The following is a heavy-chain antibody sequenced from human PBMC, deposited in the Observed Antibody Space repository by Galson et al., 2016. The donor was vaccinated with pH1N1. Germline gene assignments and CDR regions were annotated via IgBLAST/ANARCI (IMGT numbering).Heavy chain of an antibody. Sequence: TLSLTCAVSGASVSDATYYWSWIRQPAGKGLEYIGYIYTSGSTNYNPSLTSRLTISVDTSKKQVSLKLSSVTAADTAVDYCARGIIDSAGSGSYYSNYYYGMAVWGQGTTVTVSS. CDR3: ARGIIDSAGSGSYYSNYYYGMAV. CDR2: IYTSGST. D-gene: IGHD3-10*01. CDR1: GASVSDATYY. J-gene: IGHJ6*02. V-gene: IGHV4-61*09.